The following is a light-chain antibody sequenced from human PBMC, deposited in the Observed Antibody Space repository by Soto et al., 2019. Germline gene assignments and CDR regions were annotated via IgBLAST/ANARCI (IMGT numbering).Light chain of an antibody. V-gene: IGKV3-20*01. J-gene: IGKJ1*01. CDR1: QTVNSKS. CDR3: QQYGSAPCT. CDR2: GAT. Sequence: DIMLTQSQDTLSLSPGERSPLXCRASQTVNSKSLAWYQQKPGQAPRLLIYGATNGATGIPDRFSGSGSGTDFTLTISRLEPEDFAVYYCQQYGSAPCTFGQGTKVDI.